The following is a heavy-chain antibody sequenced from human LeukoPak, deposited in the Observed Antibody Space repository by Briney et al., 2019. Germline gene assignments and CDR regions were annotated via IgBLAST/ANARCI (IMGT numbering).Heavy chain of an antibody. J-gene: IGHJ3*01. V-gene: IGHV1-2*02. CDR2: MYFNSGAT. D-gene: IGHD5-12*01. CDR3: AREGSSGQNWYAFDV. Sequence: ASVRVSCKASGFSFTGYYVQWLRQAPGQGLEWVGWMYFNSGATRYAPKFQDRVTMTRDTSISTAYMELSSLRPDDTAMYFCAREGSSGQNWYAFDVWGQETMVTVSS. CDR1: GFSFTGYY.